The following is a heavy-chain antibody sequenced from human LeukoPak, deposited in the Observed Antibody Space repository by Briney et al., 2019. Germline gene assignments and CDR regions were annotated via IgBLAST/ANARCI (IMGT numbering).Heavy chain of an antibody. CDR2: IYYSGST. D-gene: IGHD3-16*01. Sequence: SETLSLTRTVSGGSISSYYWSWIRQPPGKGLEWIGYIYYSGSTNYNPSLKSRVTISVDTSKNQFSLKLSSVPAADTAVYYCARHLELLNRLRLGEFYYYYYGMDVWGQGTTVTVSS. CDR1: GGSISSYY. J-gene: IGHJ6*02. V-gene: IGHV4-59*08. CDR3: ARHLELLNRLRLGEFYYYYYGMDV.